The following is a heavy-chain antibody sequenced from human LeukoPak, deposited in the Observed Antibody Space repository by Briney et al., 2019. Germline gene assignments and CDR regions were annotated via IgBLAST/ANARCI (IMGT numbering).Heavy chain of an antibody. CDR3: ARDATGLAPRGYWFDP. V-gene: IGHV1-69*05. J-gene: IGHJ5*02. CDR1: GGTFSSYA. D-gene: IGHD2-15*01. CDR2: IIPIFGTA. Sequence: SVKVSCKASGGTFSSYAISWVRQAPGQGLEWMGGIIPIFGTANYAQKFQGRVTITTDESTSTAYMELSSLRSEDTAVYYCARDATGLAPRGYWFDPWGQGTLVTVSS.